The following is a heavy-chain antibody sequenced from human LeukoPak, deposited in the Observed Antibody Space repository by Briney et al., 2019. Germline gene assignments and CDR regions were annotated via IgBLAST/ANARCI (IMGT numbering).Heavy chain of an antibody. CDR1: GFTFSSYS. Sequence: GGSLRLSCAASGFTFSSYSMNWVRQAPGKGLEWVSSISSSSSYIYYADSVKGRFTISRDNAKNSLYLQMNSLRAEDTAVYYCASGGSNDWYFDLWGRGTLVTVSS. J-gene: IGHJ2*01. D-gene: IGHD3-16*01. CDR3: ASGGSNDWYFDL. V-gene: IGHV3-21*01. CDR2: ISSSSSYI.